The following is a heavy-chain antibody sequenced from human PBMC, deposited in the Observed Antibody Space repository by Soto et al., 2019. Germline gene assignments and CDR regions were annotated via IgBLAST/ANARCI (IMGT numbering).Heavy chain of an antibody. Sequence: GESLKISCKGSGYSFTSYWIGWVRQMPGKGLEWMGIIYPGDSDTRYSPSFQGQVTISADKSISTAYLQWSSLKASDTAMYYCARTYCGGDCYGYYYSGMDVWGQGTTVTVSS. V-gene: IGHV5-51*01. D-gene: IGHD2-21*02. CDR3: ARTYCGGDCYGYYYSGMDV. J-gene: IGHJ6*02. CDR1: GYSFTSYW. CDR2: IYPGDSDT.